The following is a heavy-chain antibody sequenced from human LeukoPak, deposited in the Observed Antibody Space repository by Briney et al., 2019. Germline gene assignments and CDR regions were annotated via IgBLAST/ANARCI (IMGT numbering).Heavy chain of an antibody. CDR3: AKGDTTWELPHDY. D-gene: IGHD1-26*01. J-gene: IGHJ4*02. V-gene: IGHV3-23*01. CDR1: GFSFSSYW. Sequence: GGSLRLSCAASGFSFSSYWMHWVRQAPGKGLEWVSSISGSGGSTSYADSVKGRFTISRDNSKNTLYLQMNSLRVEDTAVYYCAKGDTTWELPHDYWGQGTLVTVSS. CDR2: ISGSGGST.